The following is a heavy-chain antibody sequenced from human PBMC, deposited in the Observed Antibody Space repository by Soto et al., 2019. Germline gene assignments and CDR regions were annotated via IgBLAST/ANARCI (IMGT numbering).Heavy chain of an antibody. Sequence: PWGSLRLSCAASGFTFSDFGIHWVRQAPGKGLEWVAVISYDGSNKYYADSVKGRFTISRDSSKKKVYLQTHNLRGEDTAVYYCAKTSGILSGYYYYAMDVWGQGTTVTVSS. D-gene: IGHD1-20*01. CDR2: ISYDGSNK. CDR3: AKTSGILSGYYYYAMDV. V-gene: IGHV3-30*18. J-gene: IGHJ6*02. CDR1: GFTFSDFG.